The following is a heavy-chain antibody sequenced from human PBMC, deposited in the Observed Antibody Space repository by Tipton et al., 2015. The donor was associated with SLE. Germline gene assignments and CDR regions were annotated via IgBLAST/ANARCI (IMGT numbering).Heavy chain of an antibody. V-gene: IGHV3-21*01. J-gene: IGHJ5*02. CDR1: GFTFNSYS. CDR3: ARDDYLNGFDP. CDR2: LSSTSTYI. Sequence: SLRLSCAASGFTFNSYSMNWVRQAPGKGLEWVSSLSSTSTYIYYADSVKGRFTISRDNAKNSLYLQMNSLRAEDTAVYYCARDDYLNGFDPWGQGTLVTVSS. D-gene: IGHD4-11*01.